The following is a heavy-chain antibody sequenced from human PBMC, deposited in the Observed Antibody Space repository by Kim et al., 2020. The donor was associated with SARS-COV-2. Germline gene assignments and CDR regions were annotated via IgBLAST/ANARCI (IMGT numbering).Heavy chain of an antibody. J-gene: IGHJ4*02. V-gene: IGHV3-30-3*01. Sequence: GGSLRLSCAASGFTFSSYAMHWVRQAPGKGLEWVAVISYDGSNKYYADSVKGRFTISRDNSKNTLYLQMNSLRAEDTAVYYCARSDVYSYFDYWGQGTLVTVSS. D-gene: IGHD2-15*01. CDR1: GFTFSSYA. CDR3: ARSDVYSYFDY. CDR2: ISYDGSNK.